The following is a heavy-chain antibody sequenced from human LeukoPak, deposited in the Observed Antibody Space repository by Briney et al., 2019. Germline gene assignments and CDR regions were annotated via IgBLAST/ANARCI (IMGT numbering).Heavy chain of an antibody. Sequence: PGGSLRLSCAASGFTVSSNYMSWVRQAPGKGLEWVSLIYSDGSTYYADSVKGRLTISRDNSKNTLYLQMNSLRAEDTAVYYCARDGQLDYYGMDVWGQGTTVTVSS. CDR1: GFTVSSNY. CDR3: ARDGQLDYYGMDV. D-gene: IGHD6-13*01. V-gene: IGHV3-66*01. CDR2: IYSDGST. J-gene: IGHJ6*02.